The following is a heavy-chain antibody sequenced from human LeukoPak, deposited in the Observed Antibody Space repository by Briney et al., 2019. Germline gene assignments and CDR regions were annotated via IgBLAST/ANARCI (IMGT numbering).Heavy chain of an antibody. J-gene: IGHJ4*02. V-gene: IGHV3-23*01. CDR1: GVTFSSYA. Sequence: GGSLRLSCAASGVTFSSYAMSWVRQAPGKGLEWVSAISGSGGSTYYADSAKGRFSISRDNFKNTLYLQMNSLRPEYTAVYYCATGGRSYYADWGQGTLVTVSS. CDR3: ATGGRSYYAD. CDR2: ISGSGGST. D-gene: IGHD1-26*01.